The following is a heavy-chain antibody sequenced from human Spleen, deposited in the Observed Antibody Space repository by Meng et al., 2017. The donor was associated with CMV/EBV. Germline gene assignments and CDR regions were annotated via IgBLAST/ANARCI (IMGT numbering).Heavy chain of an antibody. CDR2: IFYSGST. CDR1: GGSITSTTYS. CDR3: ARGDEADNWFDP. Sequence: GSLRLSCTVSGGSITSTTYSWAWIRQPPGKGLEWIGNIFYSGSTYYNPSLKSRVSLSLDPSKDQFSLKLSSVTAADTAVYYCARGDEADNWFDPWGQGTLVTVSS. V-gene: IGHV4-39*07. J-gene: IGHJ5*02.